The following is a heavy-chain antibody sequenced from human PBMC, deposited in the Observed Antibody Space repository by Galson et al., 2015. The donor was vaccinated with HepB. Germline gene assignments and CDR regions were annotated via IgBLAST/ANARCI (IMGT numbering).Heavy chain of an antibody. CDR2: IYYSGTT. Sequence: SETLSLTCTVSGGSINNYYWNWIRQPPGKRLEWIGYIYYSGTTNYNPSLTSRVTISVDTSKNQFSLRLSSVTAADTAVYYCAGHVFRGSTAMVTIPYNWFDPWGQGTLVTVSS. CDR1: GGSINNYY. D-gene: IGHD5-18*01. V-gene: IGHV4-59*08. CDR3: AGHVFRGSTAMVTIPYNWFDP. J-gene: IGHJ5*02.